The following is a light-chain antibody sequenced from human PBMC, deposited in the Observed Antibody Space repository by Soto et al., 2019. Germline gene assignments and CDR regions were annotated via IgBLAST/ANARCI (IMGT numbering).Light chain of an antibody. Sequence: QSALTQPPSASGSPGQSVTISCTGASSDVGGYNYVSWYQQHPGKAPKLMIYEVTKRPSGVPDRFSGSKSGNTACLTVSGLQAEGEADYYCSSYAGSNNVFGTGTKVTVL. V-gene: IGLV2-8*01. CDR3: SSYAGSNNV. CDR1: SSDVGGYNY. J-gene: IGLJ1*01. CDR2: EVT.